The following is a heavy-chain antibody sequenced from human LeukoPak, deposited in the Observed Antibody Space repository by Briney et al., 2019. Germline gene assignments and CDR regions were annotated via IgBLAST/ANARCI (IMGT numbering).Heavy chain of an antibody. J-gene: IGHJ4*02. CDR3: VRGGTFYLPY. D-gene: IGHD1-26*01. CDR1: GVSITDDW. V-gene: IGHV4-4*02. Sequence: SETLSLTCTVSGVSITDDWWSWVRQPPGKGLEWIGEIFHTGPTNYNPSLKSRVTISMDKSEKQVSLRLNSVTAADTAIYYCVRGGTFYLPYWGQGILVTVSS. CDR2: IFHTGPT.